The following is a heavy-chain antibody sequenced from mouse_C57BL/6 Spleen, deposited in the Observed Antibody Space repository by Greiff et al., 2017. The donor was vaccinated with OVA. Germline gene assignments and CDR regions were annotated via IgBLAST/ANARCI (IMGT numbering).Heavy chain of an antibody. CDR1: GYTFTDYY. Sequence: QVQLQQSGAELVRPGASVKLSCKASGYTFTDYYINWVKQRPGQGLEWIARIYPGSGNTYYNEKFKGKATLTAEKSSSTAYMQLSSLTSEDSAVYFCAKGYYYGTYFDYWGQGTTLTVSS. J-gene: IGHJ2*01. D-gene: IGHD1-1*01. CDR3: AKGYYYGTYFDY. CDR2: IYPGSGNT. V-gene: IGHV1-76*01.